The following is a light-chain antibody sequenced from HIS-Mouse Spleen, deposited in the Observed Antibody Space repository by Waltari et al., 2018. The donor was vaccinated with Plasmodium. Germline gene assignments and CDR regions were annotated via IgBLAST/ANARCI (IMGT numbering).Light chain of an antibody. CDR3: QQRSNWPLYT. CDR1: QSVRSY. J-gene: IGKJ2*01. Sequence: EIVLTQSPATLSLPPGERATLSCRASQSVRSYLAWYQQKPGQAPRLPIYDASNRATGIPARFSGSGSGTDFTLTISSLEPEDFAVYYCQQRSNWPLYTFGQGTKLEIK. V-gene: IGKV3-11*01. CDR2: DAS.